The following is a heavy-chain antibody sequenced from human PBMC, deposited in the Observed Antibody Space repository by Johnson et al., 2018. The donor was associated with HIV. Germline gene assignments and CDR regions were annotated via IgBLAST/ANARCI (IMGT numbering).Heavy chain of an antibody. CDR2: IKWNGGST. Sequence: VQLVESGGGVVRPGGSLRLSCAASGFTFDDYGMSWVRQAPGQGLEWISGIKWNGGSTGYAASVKGRFTISRDNAKNSLYLQMNSLKTEDTAVYYCARDGYSGGFDIWGQGTMVTVSS. J-gene: IGHJ3*02. V-gene: IGHV3-20*04. CDR3: ARDGYSGGFDI. CDR1: GFTFDDYG. D-gene: IGHD2-21*01.